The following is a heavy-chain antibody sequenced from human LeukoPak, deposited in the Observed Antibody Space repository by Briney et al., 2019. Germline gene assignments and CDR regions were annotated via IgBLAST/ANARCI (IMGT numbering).Heavy chain of an antibody. V-gene: IGHV3-30*18. CDR2: ISNDGRNK. CDR1: GLTLNRYG. D-gene: IGHD3-22*01. Sequence: GGSLRLSCVASGLTLNRYGMHWVRQAPGKGGEGVAAISNDGRNKYYGDSVKGGFTIYRDNPTNTMYLQMNSLKAEDTAVYYCTKDRYCDSTSCPTDYWRQSPLAVVSS. J-gene: IGHJ4*02. CDR3: TKDRYCDSTSCPTDY.